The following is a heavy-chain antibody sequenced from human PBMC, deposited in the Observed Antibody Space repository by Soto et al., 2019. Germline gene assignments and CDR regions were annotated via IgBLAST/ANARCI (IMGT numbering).Heavy chain of an antibody. CDR3: ASVSAAKYYYSRDA. J-gene: IGHJ6*02. Sequence: VQLVESGGGLVQPGGSLRLSCVASEFSFSTYWIHWVRQAQGKVLMWVARIDTPGSTTNYSDSVQGRFTISRDNSKNTMELHMNSLRADDTAIYFCASVSAAKYYYSRDAGGQGTKVTVS. CDR2: IDTPGSTT. CDR1: EFSFSTYW. D-gene: IGHD2-15*01. V-gene: IGHV3-74*01.